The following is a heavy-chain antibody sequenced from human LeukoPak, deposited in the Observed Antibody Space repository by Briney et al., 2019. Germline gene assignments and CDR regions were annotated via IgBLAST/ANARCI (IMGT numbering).Heavy chain of an antibody. J-gene: IGHJ2*01. Sequence: PGGSLRLSCAASGFTFSNSGMHWVRQAPGKGLEWAAFINYDGTEQYYADSVKGRFTISRDNSKDTLFLQMNSLRAEDTAVYYCAKGLGKAGASNTWYFDIWGRGTLVTVSS. V-gene: IGHV3-30*02. CDR3: AKGLGKAGASNTWYFDI. CDR2: INYDGTEQ. D-gene: IGHD6-13*01. CDR1: GFTFSNSG.